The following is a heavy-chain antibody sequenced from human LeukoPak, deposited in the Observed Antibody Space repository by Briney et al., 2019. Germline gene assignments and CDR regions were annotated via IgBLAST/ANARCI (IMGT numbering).Heavy chain of an antibody. Sequence: GGSLRLSCAASGFTFSDYYMSWIRQAPGKGLEWVSYISSSGSTIYYADSVKGRFTISRDNAKNSLYLQMNSLRAEDTAVYYSARAPVATIPDYWGQGTLVTVSS. CDR3: ARAPVATIPDY. CDR2: ISSSGSTI. V-gene: IGHV3-11*01. J-gene: IGHJ4*02. CDR1: GFTFSDYY. D-gene: IGHD5-12*01.